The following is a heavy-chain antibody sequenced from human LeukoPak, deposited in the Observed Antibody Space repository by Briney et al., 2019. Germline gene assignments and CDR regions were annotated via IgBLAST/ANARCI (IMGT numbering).Heavy chain of an antibody. Sequence: PGGSLRLSCAASGFTFSSYAMSWVRQAPGKGLEWVSAISGSGGSTYYADSVKGRFTISRDNAKNSLYLQMNSLRAEDTAVYYCAREVVLSTSAWFEYWGQGTLVTVSS. CDR2: ISGSGGST. V-gene: IGHV3-23*01. J-gene: IGHJ4*02. CDR1: GFTFSSYA. D-gene: IGHD3-22*01. CDR3: AREVVLSTSAWFEY.